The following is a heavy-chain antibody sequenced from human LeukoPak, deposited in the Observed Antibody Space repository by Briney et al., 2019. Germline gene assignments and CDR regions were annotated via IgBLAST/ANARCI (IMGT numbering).Heavy chain of an antibody. V-gene: IGHV1-46*01. CDR2: INPSGGST. CDR1: GYTFTSYY. D-gene: IGHD2-21*02. CDR3: ARDGVVTTLHYYYYMGV. Sequence: ASVKVSCKASGYTFTSYYMHWVRQAPGQGLEWMGIINPSGGSTSYAQKFQGRVTMTRDMSTSTVYMELSSLRSEDTAVYYCARDGVVTTLHYYYYMGVWGKGTTVTVSS. J-gene: IGHJ6*03.